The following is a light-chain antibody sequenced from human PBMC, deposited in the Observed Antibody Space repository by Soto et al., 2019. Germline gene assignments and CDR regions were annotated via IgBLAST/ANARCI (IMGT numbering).Light chain of an antibody. J-gene: IGKJ3*01. CDR2: GAS. Sequence: EIVLTQSPGTLSLSPGERATLSCRASQSVSSRSLAWYQQKPGQAPRFLIYGASIRATDIPDRFSGGGSGTDFTLTISRLEPEDFAVYYCHQYGNSPFTFGSGTKVDIE. CDR3: HQYGNSPFT. V-gene: IGKV3-20*01. CDR1: QSVSSRS.